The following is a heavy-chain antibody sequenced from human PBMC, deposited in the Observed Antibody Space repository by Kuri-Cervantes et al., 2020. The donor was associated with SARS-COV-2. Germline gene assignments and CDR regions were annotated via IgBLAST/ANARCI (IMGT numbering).Heavy chain of an antibody. V-gene: IGHV4-59*01. CDR2: LYYSGST. Sequence: GSLRLSCTVSGGSISSYYWSWIRQPPGKGLEWIGYLYYSGSTNYNPSLKSRVTISLDTSKNQFSLKLSSVTAADTAVYYCARQGTGYYGSGSYYYYYYGMDVWGQGTTVTVSS. J-gene: IGHJ6*02. D-gene: IGHD3-10*01. CDR1: GGSISSYY. CDR3: ARQGTGYYGSGSYYYYYYGMDV.